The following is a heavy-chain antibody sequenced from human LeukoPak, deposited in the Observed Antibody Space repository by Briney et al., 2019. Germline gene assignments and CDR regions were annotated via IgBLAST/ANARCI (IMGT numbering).Heavy chain of an antibody. D-gene: IGHD1-14*01. Sequence: SVTLSLTCVVYGASFSSYHWSWIRQPPGMGLEWIGEIHHSGSTTYNPSLKSRVTISVDTSNNQFSLKLSSVTAADAAVYYCASTTPGAYYFDYWGQGTLVTVSS. J-gene: IGHJ4*02. CDR2: IHHSGST. CDR1: GASFSSYH. V-gene: IGHV4-34*01. CDR3: ASTTPGAYYFDY.